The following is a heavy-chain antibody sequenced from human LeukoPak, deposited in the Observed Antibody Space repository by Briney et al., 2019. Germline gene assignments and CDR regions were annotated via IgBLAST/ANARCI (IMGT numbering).Heavy chain of an antibody. CDR3: AREGIGENAPNYFDY. J-gene: IGHJ4*02. Sequence: GGSLRLSCAASGFAFSSYWMHWVRQAPGKGLVWVSRINSYGSSTSYADSVKGRFTISRDNAKNTLYLQMNSLRAEDTAVYYCAREGIGENAPNYFDYWGQGTLVTVSS. V-gene: IGHV3-74*01. CDR2: INSYGSST. CDR1: GFAFSSYW. D-gene: IGHD3-10*01.